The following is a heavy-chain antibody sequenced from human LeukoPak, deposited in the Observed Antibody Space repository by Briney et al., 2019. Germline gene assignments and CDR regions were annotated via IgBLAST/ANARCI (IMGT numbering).Heavy chain of an antibody. CDR3: ARVGYDILTGYLPYYYYYGMDV. D-gene: IGHD3-9*01. J-gene: IGHJ6*02. CDR2: INPSGGST. Sequence: ASVKVSCKASGYTFTSYYMHWVRQAPGQGLEWMGIINPSGGSTSYAQTFQGRVTMTRDTSTSTVYMELSSLRSEDTAVYYCARVGYDILTGYLPYYYYYGMDVWGQGTTVTVSS. CDR1: GYTFTSYY. V-gene: IGHV1-46*01.